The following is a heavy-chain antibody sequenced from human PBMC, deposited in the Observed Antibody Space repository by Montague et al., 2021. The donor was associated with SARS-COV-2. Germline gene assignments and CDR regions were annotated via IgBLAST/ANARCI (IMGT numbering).Heavy chain of an antibody. CDR3: ARTTMITFGGVIVPFDY. CDR1: GFSLSTSGIC. V-gene: IGHV2-70*11. CDR2: XDWXYYK. D-gene: IGHD3-16*02. J-gene: IGHJ4*02. Sequence: PALVTPTQTITLTCTFSGFSLSTSGICVSWIRQPPGKALEWLARXDWXYYKYYSTSLKTRFTISKDTSKNQVVLTVTNMDPVDTATYYCARTTMITFGGVIVPFDYWGQGTLVTVSS.